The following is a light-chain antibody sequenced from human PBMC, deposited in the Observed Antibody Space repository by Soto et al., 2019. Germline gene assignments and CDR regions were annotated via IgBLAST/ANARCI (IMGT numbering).Light chain of an antibody. V-gene: IGLV7-46*01. CDR3: LVIFTGVGEV. J-gene: IGLJ1*01. CDR1: TGAVTSGHW. CDR2: DTS. Sequence: QAVVTQEPSLTVSPGGTVTLTCGSSTGAVTSGHWPHWFQQKPGQAPRTLIYDTSNKHSWTPARFSGSLLGGKGGLTLSGAQPEGWADYFFLVIFTGVGEVFGTGTKLTVL.